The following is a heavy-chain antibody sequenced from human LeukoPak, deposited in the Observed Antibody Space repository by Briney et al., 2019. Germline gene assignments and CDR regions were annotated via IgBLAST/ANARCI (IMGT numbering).Heavy chain of an antibody. Sequence: SVKVSCKASGGTFSSYAVSWVRQAPGQGLEWMGGIIPIFGTANYAQKFQGRVTITADKSTSTAYMELSSLRSEDTAVYYCARGIGELPNYYYYMDVWGKGTTVTVSS. J-gene: IGHJ6*03. CDR1: GGTFSSYA. V-gene: IGHV1-69*06. CDR3: ARGIGELPNYYYYMDV. CDR2: IIPIFGTA. D-gene: IGHD3-10*01.